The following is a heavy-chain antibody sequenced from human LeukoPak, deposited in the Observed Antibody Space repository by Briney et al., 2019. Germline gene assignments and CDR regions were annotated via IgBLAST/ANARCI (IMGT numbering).Heavy chain of an antibody. Sequence: SQTLSLTCAISGDSVSSNSAAWNWIRQSPWRGLEWLGRTFYRSKWYYEYAPSVKSRITINPDTSKNQFSLQLNSVTPEDTAVYYRAKATVCGGGNCGFDYWGQGTLVTVSS. CDR2: TFYRSKWYY. V-gene: IGHV6-1*01. J-gene: IGHJ4*02. D-gene: IGHD2-15*01. CDR3: AKATVCGGGNCGFDY. CDR1: GDSVSSNSAA.